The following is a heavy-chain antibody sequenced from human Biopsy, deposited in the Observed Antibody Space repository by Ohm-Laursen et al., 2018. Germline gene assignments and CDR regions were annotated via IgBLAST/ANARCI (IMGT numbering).Heavy chain of an antibody. Sequence: GTLSLTCSVSGGSLSNFYWSWIRQPAGKGLEWIGRMYISGTTNYNPSLKSRVTMPIDTSKNQFSLRLSSVTAADTAVYYCATLYGDDYSYYGLDVWGQGAKVTVSS. V-gene: IGHV4-4*07. D-gene: IGHD4-17*01. CDR1: GGSLSNFY. CDR2: MYISGTT. CDR3: ATLYGDDYSYYGLDV. J-gene: IGHJ6*02.